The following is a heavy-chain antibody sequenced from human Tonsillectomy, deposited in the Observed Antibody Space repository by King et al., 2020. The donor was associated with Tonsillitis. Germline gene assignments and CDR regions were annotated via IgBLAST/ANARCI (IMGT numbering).Heavy chain of an antibody. CDR3: AKDRSGHWTFDY. J-gene: IGHJ4*02. V-gene: IGHV3-30*18. CDR1: GFTFSSSG. CDR2: ISYDGSNK. D-gene: IGHD3/OR15-3a*01. Sequence: VQLVESGGGVVQTGRSLRLSCAASGFTFSSSGMHWVRQAPGKGLEWVAVISYDGSNKYYADSVKGRFTSSRDDSKNTLSLQMDSLRAEDTAVYYCAKDRSGHWTFDYWGQGTLVTVSS.